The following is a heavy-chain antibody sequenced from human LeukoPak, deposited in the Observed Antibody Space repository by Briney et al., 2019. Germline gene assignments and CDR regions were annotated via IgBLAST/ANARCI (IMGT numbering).Heavy chain of an antibody. V-gene: IGHV4-59*01. D-gene: IGHD4-17*01. CDR3: AREAYGDYSLRWFDP. CDR2: IYYSGST. CDR1: GGSISSYY. Sequence: PSETLSLTSTVSGGSISSYYWSWMRQRPGKGLEWIRYIYYSGSTNYNPSLKSRVTISVDTSKNQFSLKLSSVTVADTAVYYCAREAYGDYSLRWFDPWGQGTLVTVSS. J-gene: IGHJ5*02.